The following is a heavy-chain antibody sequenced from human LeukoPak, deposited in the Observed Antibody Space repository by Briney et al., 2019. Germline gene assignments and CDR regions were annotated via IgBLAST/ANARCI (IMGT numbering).Heavy chain of an antibody. CDR2: LYYSGST. D-gene: IGHD2-15*01. V-gene: IGHV4-39*07. CDR1: DGSISSSSYY. Sequence: SETLSLTCTVSDGSISSSSYYWGWIRQPPGKGLEWIGSLYYSGSTYYNPSLRSRVTISVDTSKNQFSLRLSSVTAADTAVYYCARVRIGWFDPWGQGTLVTVSS. CDR3: ARVRIGWFDP. J-gene: IGHJ5*02.